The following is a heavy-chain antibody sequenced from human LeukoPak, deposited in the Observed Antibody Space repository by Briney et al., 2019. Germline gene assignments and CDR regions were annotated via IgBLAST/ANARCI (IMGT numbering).Heavy chain of an antibody. D-gene: IGHD3-22*01. CDR3: ARVVSYYDSSGYYWEDY. CDR2: ISAYNGNT. CDR1: GYTFTSYG. V-gene: IGHV1-18*01. J-gene: IGHJ4*02. Sequence: GASVKVSCKASGYTFTSYGISWVRQAPGQGLEWMGWISAYNGNTNYAQKLQGRVTMTTDTSTSTAYMELRSLRSDDTAVYYCARVVSYYDSSGYYWEDYWGQGTLVTVSS.